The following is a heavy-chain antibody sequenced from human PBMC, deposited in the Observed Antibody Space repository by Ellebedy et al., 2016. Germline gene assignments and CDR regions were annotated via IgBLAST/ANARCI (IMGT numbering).Heavy chain of an antibody. J-gene: IGHJ5*02. V-gene: IGHV4-39*07. CDR1: GGSISSSTYY. D-gene: IGHD6-19*01. Sequence: SETLSLXXTVSGGSISSSTYYWGWIRQPPGKRLEWIGSIYYSGSTYYNPSLKSRVTISVDTSKNQFSLKLSSVTAADTAVYYCARDQVPVAAWFDPWGQGTLVTVSS. CDR2: IYYSGST. CDR3: ARDQVPVAAWFDP.